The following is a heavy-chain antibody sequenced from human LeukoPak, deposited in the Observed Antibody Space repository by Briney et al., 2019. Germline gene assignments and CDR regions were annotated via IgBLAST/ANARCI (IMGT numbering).Heavy chain of an antibody. V-gene: IGHV1-69*13. CDR2: IIPIFGTA. CDR1: GGTFSSYA. CDR3: AMIPADRDRYYYYGMDV. J-gene: IGHJ6*02. Sequence: ASVTVSCTASGGTFSSYAISWVRQAPGQGLEWMGGIIPIFGTANYAQKFQGRVTITADESTSTAYMELSSLRSEDTAVYYCAMIPADRDRYYYYGMDVWGQGTTVTVSS. D-gene: IGHD2-2*01.